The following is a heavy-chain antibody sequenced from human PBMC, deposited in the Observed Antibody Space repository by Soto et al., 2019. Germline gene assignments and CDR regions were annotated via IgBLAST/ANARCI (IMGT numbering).Heavy chain of an antibody. J-gene: IGHJ5*02. Sequence: PSWALRVSCAPDRLLFNTCGMSWVRQVAVHVLELIQRPSSSGASTFYADSVKSRFTISRDNSRDTMYMQMNSLRAEDTAVYFCATAQCSPPDTYCADAALDWVDPWGRGTMVTGSS. CDR3: ATAQCSPPDTYCADAALDWVDP. D-gene: IGHD2-8*01. CDR2: PSSSGAST. CDR1: RLLFNTCG. V-gene: IGHV3-23*01.